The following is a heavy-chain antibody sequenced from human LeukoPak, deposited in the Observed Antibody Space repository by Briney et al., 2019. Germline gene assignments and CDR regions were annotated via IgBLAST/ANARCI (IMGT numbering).Heavy chain of an antibody. Sequence: PSETLSLTCTVSGGSISSYYWSWIRQPPGKGLEWIGEISHSGSTNYNPSLKSRVTISVDTSKNQFSLKLSSVTAADTAVYYCASLPHYCSSTSCLYYYYGMDVWGQGTTVTVSS. CDR1: GGSISSYY. CDR2: ISHSGST. D-gene: IGHD2-2*01. V-gene: IGHV4-34*01. J-gene: IGHJ6*02. CDR3: ASLPHYCSSTSCLYYYYGMDV.